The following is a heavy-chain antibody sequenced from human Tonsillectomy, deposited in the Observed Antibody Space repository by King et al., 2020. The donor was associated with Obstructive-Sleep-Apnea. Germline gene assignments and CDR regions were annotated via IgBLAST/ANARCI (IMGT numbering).Heavy chain of an antibody. J-gene: IGHJ6*02. V-gene: IGHV3-74*01. CDR3: ARASGTVTTEYYYYGMDV. Sequence: VQLVESGGGLVQPGGSLRLSCAASGFTFSIYWMHWVRQAPGKGLGWVPRIYSVGSSTSYAGSVRGRCTISRDNAKNTLYLQMNSLRAEDTAVYYCARASGTVTTEYYYYGMDVWGQGTTVTVSS. CDR2: IYSVGSST. D-gene: IGHD4-17*01. CDR1: GFTFSIYW.